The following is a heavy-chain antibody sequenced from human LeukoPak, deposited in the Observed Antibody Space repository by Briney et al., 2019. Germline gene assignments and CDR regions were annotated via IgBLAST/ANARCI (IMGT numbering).Heavy chain of an antibody. D-gene: IGHD3-10*01. CDR1: GGSISSSSYY. CDR2: IYYSGST. V-gene: IGHV4-61*01. CDR3: ASWFGEPPIGGWFDP. J-gene: IGHJ5*02. Sequence: RTSETLSLTCTVSGGSISSSSYYWSWIRQPPGKGLEWIGYIYYSGSTNYNPSLKSRVTISVDTSKNQFSLKLSSVTAADTAVYYCASWFGEPPIGGWFDPWGQGTLVTVSS.